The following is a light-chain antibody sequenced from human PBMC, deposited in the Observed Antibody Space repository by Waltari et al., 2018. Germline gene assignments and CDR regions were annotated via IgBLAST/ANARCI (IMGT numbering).Light chain of an antibody. J-gene: IGKJ4*01. CDR3: QQSYSTPRLT. CDR2: AAS. Sequence: DIQMTQSPSSLSASVGDRVTITCRASQSISSYLNWYQQKPGKATKPLIYAASSLQSVVTSRFSGSGSGTYFTLTISSLQPEDFATYYCQQSYSTPRLTFGGGTKGEIK. CDR1: QSISSY. V-gene: IGKV1-39*01.